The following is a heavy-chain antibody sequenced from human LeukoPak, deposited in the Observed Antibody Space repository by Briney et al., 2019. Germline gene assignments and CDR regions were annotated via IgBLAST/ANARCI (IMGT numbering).Heavy chain of an antibody. CDR1: GFTFSRYA. Sequence: QPGGSLRLSCAASGFTFSRYAMSWVRQSPGEGVEWVSDISGSGGSTYYADSVKGRFTIPRDNSKHTLYLQMNSLRAEDTAVYYCAKDLWLEAYYFDYWGQGTLVTVSS. D-gene: IGHD6-19*01. V-gene: IGHV3-23*01. J-gene: IGHJ4*02. CDR2: ISGSGGST. CDR3: AKDLWLEAYYFDY.